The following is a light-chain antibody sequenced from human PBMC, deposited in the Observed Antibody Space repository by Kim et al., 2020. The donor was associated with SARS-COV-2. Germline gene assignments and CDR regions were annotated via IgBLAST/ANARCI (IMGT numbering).Light chain of an antibody. J-gene: IGLJ2*01. CDR2: YDD. CDR3: QVWDDNTNHVV. Sequence: APGKTARITCGGKNIGGKSVHWFQQKPGQAPVLVIFYDDDRPSGIPERFSGSNSGNPATLTISRVEAGDEADYYCQVWDDNTNHVVFGGGTKLTVL. CDR1: NIGGKS. V-gene: IGLV3-21*04.